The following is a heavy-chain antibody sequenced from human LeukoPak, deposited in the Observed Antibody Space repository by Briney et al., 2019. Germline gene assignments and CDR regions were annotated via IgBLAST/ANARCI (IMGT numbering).Heavy chain of an antibody. V-gene: IGHV3-23*01. J-gene: IGHJ4*02. CDR2: IGSNGRST. Sequence: GGSLRLSCTVSGFTFISSAMNWVRQAPGKGPEWVSMIGSNGRSTYYADSVKGRFTVSRDNSKNTLYLQMNSLRAEDTAVYYCARNLATVIGAEEGDYWGQGTRVTVSS. CDR1: GFTFISSA. D-gene: IGHD3-22*01. CDR3: ARNLATVIGAEEGDY.